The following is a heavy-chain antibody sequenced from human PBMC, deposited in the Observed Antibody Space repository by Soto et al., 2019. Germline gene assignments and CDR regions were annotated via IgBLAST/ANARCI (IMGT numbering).Heavy chain of an antibody. J-gene: IGHJ6*02. V-gene: IGHV3-21*06. Sequence: GGSLRLPCSASGFLISDYTMNWVRQAPGKGLEWVSSISDGDTFIYYTDSLRGRFTISRDSAKNSVFLQMHSLRAEDSGVYFCAREDTAMVDNSYFYYGMDVWGQGTTVTV. CDR2: ISDGDTFI. CDR1: GFLISDYT. CDR3: AREDTAMVDNSYFYYGMDV. D-gene: IGHD5-18*01.